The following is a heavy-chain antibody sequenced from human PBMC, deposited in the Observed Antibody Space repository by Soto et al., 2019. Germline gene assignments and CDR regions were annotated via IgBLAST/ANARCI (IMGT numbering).Heavy chain of an antibody. J-gene: IGHJ5*02. V-gene: IGHV4-4*07. CDR3: VRDGTKTLRDKWFDP. CDR1: GASISGFY. Sequence: SETLSLTCTVSGASISGFYWSWIRKSAGKGLEWIGRIYATGTTDYNPSLKSRVMMSVDTSKKQFSLKLRSVTAADTAVYYCVRDGTKTLRDKWFDPWGQGTLVTVSS. CDR2: IYATGTT. D-gene: IGHD1-1*01.